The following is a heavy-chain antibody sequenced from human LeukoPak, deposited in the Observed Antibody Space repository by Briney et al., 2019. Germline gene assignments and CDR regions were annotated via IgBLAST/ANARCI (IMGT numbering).Heavy chain of an antibody. V-gene: IGHV3-74*01. J-gene: IGHJ4*02. CDR2: INSDGSST. CDR3: ARVTGSGSYYNPFDY. CDR1: GFTFSSYW. Sequence: PGGSLRLSCAASGFTFSSYWMHWVRQAQGKGRVWVSRINSDGSSTSYAESVKGRFTTSRDTAKNPLYLQMNSLRAEDTAVYYCARVTGSGSYYNPFDYWGQGTLVTVSS. D-gene: IGHD3-10*01.